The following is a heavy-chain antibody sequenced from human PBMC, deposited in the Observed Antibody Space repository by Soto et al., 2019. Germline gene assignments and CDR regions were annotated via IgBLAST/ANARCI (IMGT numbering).Heavy chain of an antibody. CDR1: GDSVSSNTAA. V-gene: IGHV6-1*01. Sequence: LSLTCALPGDSVSSNTAAWNWIRQSPSRGLEWLGRTYYRSKWYNDYAVSVKSRITINPDTSKNQFSLQLNSVTPEDTAVYYCARTSYYASTVLSLFDYWGQGTLVTVSS. J-gene: IGHJ4*02. CDR2: TYYRSKWYN. D-gene: IGHD3-22*01. CDR3: ARTSYYASTVLSLFDY.